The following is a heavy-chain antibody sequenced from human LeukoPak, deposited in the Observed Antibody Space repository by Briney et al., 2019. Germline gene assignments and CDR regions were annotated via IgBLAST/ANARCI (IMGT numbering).Heavy chain of an antibody. CDR2: IHYTGGT. D-gene: IGHD3-9*01. Sequence: SETLSLTCAVYGGSISGCYWSWIRQPPGKGLEWVGEIHYTGGTSYNPSLKSRATISIDTSKNQLSLKLSSVTAADMAVYYCARGNILSGYCFDFWGQGALVTVSS. CDR1: GGSISGCY. J-gene: IGHJ4*02. V-gene: IGHV4-34*01. CDR3: ARGNILSGYCFDF.